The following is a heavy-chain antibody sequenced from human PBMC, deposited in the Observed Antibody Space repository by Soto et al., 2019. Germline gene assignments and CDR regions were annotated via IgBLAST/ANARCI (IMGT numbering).Heavy chain of an antibody. CDR3: AKELESIVVVVAATYAFDI. CDR1: RFPFSSYP. CDR2: ISGSGGST. D-gene: IGHD2-15*01. Sequence: GSLSLPCAASRFPFSSYPMSRLPQAPGKGLDWVSAISGSGGSTYYADSVKGRFTISRDNSKNTLYLQMSSLRAEDTAVYYCAKELESIVVVVAATYAFDIWGQGTMVTVSS. J-gene: IGHJ3*02. V-gene: IGHV3-23*01.